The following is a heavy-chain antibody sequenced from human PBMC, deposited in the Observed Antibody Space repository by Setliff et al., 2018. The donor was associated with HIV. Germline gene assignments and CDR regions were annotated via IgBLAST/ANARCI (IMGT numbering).Heavy chain of an antibody. D-gene: IGHD6-13*01. Sequence: PGESLKISCETSGYSFTTHWIGWVRQMPGKDLEWMGVIYPGDSHTTYSPSFQGQVTISADKSISTAYLHWSTLKASDTATYYCARHWLKPIQELQQLPLLDYFDYWGQGTLVTVPS. V-gene: IGHV5-51*01. CDR2: IYPGDSHT. CDR3: ARHWLKPIQELQQLPLLDYFDY. CDR1: GYSFTTHW. J-gene: IGHJ4*02.